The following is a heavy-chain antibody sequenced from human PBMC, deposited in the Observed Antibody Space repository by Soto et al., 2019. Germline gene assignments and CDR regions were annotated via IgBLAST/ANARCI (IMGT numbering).Heavy chain of an antibody. CDR2: ISTSARII. J-gene: IGHJ4*02. CDR1: GFTFSDYF. V-gene: IGHV3-11*01. CDR3: AREYSAYHYHVDF. Sequence: QVQLVESGGALVKPGGSLRLSCAASGFTFSDYFMTWIRQAPGEGLEWVAYISTSARIINYADYVKGRFTISRDNAKNSLYLQMNSLRAEDTDVYFCAREYSAYHYHVDFWGQGTVVTVSS. D-gene: IGHD4-4*01.